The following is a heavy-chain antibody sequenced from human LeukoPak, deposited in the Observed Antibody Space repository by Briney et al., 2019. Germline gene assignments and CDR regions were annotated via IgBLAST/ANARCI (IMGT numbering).Heavy chain of an antibody. V-gene: IGHV1-18*01. CDR3: ARDRLSYADYYDSSGYRDY. D-gene: IGHD3-22*01. CDR1: GYTFTSYG. J-gene: IGHJ4*02. CDR2: ISAYNGNT. Sequence: ASVKVSCKASGYTFTSYGISWVRQAPGQGLEWMGWISAYNGNTDYAQKLQGRVTMTTDTSTSTAYMELRSLRSDDTAVYYCARDRLSYADYYDSSGYRDYWGQGTLVTVSS.